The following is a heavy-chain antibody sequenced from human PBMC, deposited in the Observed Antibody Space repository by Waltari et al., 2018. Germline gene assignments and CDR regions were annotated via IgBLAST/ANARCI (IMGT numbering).Heavy chain of an antibody. Sequence: QVQLVESGGGVVQPGRSLRLSCAASGFTFSSYGMHWVRQAPGKGLEWVAVIWYDGSNKYYADSVKCRFTISRDNSKNTLYLQMNSLRAEDTAVYYCARDLRAPSGMPGGAFDYWGQGTLVTVSS. CDR2: IWYDGSNK. D-gene: IGHD2-2*01. J-gene: IGHJ4*02. CDR1: GFTFSSYG. V-gene: IGHV3-33*01. CDR3: ARDLRAPSGMPGGAFDY.